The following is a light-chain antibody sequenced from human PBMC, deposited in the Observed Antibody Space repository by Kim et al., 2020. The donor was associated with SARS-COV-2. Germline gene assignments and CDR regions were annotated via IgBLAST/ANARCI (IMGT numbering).Light chain of an antibody. CDR2: EDT. J-gene: IGLJ3*02. V-gene: IGLV3-1*01. CDR3: QAWDSSTAV. CDR1: KLGDKY. Sequence: SYELTQPPSVSVSPGQTASITCSGDKLGDKYVCWYEQKPGQSPVLVIYEDTKRPSGIPERFSGSNSGNTATLTISGTQAMDEADYFCQAWDSSTAVFGGGTQLTV.